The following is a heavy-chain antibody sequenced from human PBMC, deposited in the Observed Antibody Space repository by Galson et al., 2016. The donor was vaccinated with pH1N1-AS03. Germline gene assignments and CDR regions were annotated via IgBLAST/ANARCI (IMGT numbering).Heavy chain of an antibody. CDR1: GLSVTDYY. Sequence: SLRLSCAASGLSVTDYYMAWIRQAPGKGLESVSYISLNGAFIQYADVVRGRFTISRERATDSVHLRLDNLGIEDTAVYYCATGVASVTGSGALGYWSQGMLVAVSS. D-gene: IGHD3-10*01. V-gene: IGHV3-11*04. CDR3: ATGVASVTGSGALGY. CDR2: ISLNGAFI. J-gene: IGHJ4*02.